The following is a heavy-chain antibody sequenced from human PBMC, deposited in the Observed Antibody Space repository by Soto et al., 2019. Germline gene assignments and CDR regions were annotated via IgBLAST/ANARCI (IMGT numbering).Heavy chain of an antibody. Sequence: QVQLVESGGGVVQPGRSLRLSCAASGFTFSSYAMHWVRQAPGKGLEWVAVISYDGSNKYYADSVKGRFTISRDNSKNTLYLQMNSLRAEDTAVYYCAREGVVIKSESYYFDYWGQGTLVTVSS. CDR2: ISYDGSNK. V-gene: IGHV3-30-3*01. J-gene: IGHJ4*02. D-gene: IGHD3-3*01. CDR3: AREGVVIKSESYYFDY. CDR1: GFTFSSYA.